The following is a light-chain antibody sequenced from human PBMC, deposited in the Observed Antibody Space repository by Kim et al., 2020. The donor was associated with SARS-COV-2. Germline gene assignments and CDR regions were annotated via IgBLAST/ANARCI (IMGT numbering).Light chain of an antibody. CDR1: ELGDKY. CDR3: LAWDSSTWV. V-gene: IGLV3-1*01. J-gene: IGLJ3*02. CDR2: QDT. Sequence: SYELTQPPSVSVSPGQTASITCSGDELGDKYACWYQQKPGQSPVLVIYQDTKRPSGIPERFSGSNSGNTATLAISGTQALDEAVYYCLAWDSSTWV.